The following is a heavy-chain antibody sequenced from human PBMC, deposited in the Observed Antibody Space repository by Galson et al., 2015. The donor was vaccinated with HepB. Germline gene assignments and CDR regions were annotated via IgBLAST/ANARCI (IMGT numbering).Heavy chain of an antibody. Sequence: SVKVSCKASGYTLAGYYLHWVRQAPGQGLEWMGWINPNNGGTNYAQKFQGRVTMTRDTSISPVYMELSRLRSDDTAVYYCARVANPRTIYCYYYYLDVGGKGTTVTVAS. CDR3: ARVANPRTIYCYYYYLDV. D-gene: IGHD3-3*01. V-gene: IGHV1-2*02. CDR1: GYTLAGYY. CDR2: INPNNGGT. J-gene: IGHJ6*03.